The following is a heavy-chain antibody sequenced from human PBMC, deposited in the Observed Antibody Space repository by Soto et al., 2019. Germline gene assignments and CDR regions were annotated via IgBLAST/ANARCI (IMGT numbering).Heavy chain of an antibody. CDR2: INPNSGVT. J-gene: IGHJ4*02. V-gene: IGHV1-2*02. Sequence: QVQLVQSGAEVKKPGASVKVSCKASGYTFTGYYIHWVRQAPGQGLEWMGWINPNSGVTKYPQKFQGRVTMTRDTSIRTVYMSLTGLKSDDTAVYFCARDLAKGGGSAGFDYWGQGTLVAVSS. CDR1: GYTFTGYY. D-gene: IGHD2-15*01. CDR3: ARDLAKGGGSAGFDY.